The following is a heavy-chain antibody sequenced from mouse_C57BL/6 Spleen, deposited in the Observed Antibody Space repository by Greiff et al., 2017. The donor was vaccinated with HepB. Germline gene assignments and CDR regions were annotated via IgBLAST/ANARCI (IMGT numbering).Heavy chain of an antibody. CDR2: ISDGGSYT. CDR1: GFTFSSYA. D-gene: IGHD3-2*02. V-gene: IGHV5-4*01. J-gene: IGHJ4*01. Sequence: EVKLVESGGGLVKPGGSLKLSCAASGFTFSSYAMSWVRQTPEKRLEWVATISDGGSYTYYPDNVKGRFTISRDNAKNNLYLQMSHLKSEDTAMYYCAREGTAQALYYYAMDYWGQGTSVTVSS. CDR3: AREGTAQALYYYAMDY.